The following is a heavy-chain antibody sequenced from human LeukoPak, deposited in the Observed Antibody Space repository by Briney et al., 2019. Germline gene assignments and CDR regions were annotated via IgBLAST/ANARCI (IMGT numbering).Heavy chain of an antibody. Sequence: SETLSLTCTVSGYSISSGYYWGWIRQPPGKGLEWIGSIYHSGSTYYNPSLKSRVTISVDTSKNQFSLKLSSVTAADTAVYYCARDTYGGNPGVNNWFDPWGQGTLVTVSS. CDR1: GYSISSGYY. V-gene: IGHV4-38-2*02. D-gene: IGHD4-23*01. J-gene: IGHJ5*02. CDR2: IYHSGST. CDR3: ARDTYGGNPGVNNWFDP.